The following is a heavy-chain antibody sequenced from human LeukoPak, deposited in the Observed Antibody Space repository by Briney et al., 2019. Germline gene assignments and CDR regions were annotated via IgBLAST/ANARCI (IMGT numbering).Heavy chain of an antibody. CDR2: ISSSSTI. Sequence: GGSLRLSCAASGFTFSSYSMNWVRQAPGKGLEWVSYISSSSTIYYADSVKGRFTISRDNAKNSLYLQMNSLRDEDRAVYYCARDSGVGATTSFDYWGQGTLVTVSS. D-gene: IGHD1-26*01. V-gene: IGHV3-48*02. CDR1: GFTFSSYS. J-gene: IGHJ4*02. CDR3: ARDSGVGATTSFDY.